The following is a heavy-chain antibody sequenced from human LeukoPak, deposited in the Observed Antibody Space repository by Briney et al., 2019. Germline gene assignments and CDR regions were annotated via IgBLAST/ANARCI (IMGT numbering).Heavy chain of an antibody. CDR3: ARAGLHCSGGSCYSSGMDV. D-gene: IGHD2-15*01. J-gene: IGHJ6*02. Sequence: SETLSLTCTVSGDSISSNYWNWIRQPPGKGLEWIGYIYYSGSTNYNPSLKSRVTISVDTSKNQFSLKLSSVTAADTAVYYCARAGLHCSGGSCYSSGMDVWGQGTTVTVSS. CDR1: GDSISSNY. CDR2: IYYSGST. V-gene: IGHV4-59*01.